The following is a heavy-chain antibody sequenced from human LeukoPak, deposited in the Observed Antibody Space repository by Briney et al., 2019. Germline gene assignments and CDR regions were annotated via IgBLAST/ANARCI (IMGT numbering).Heavy chain of an antibody. CDR3: ARLAVAGLYYFDY. D-gene: IGHD6-19*01. V-gene: IGHV3-53*01. J-gene: IGHJ4*02. Sequence: QPGGSLRLSCAASGLTVSSNYMSWVRQAPGKGLEWVSVIYSGGSTYYADSVKGRFTISRDNSKNTLYLQMNSLRAEDTAVYYCARLAVAGLYYFDYWGQGTLVTVSS. CDR2: IYSGGST. CDR1: GLTVSSNY.